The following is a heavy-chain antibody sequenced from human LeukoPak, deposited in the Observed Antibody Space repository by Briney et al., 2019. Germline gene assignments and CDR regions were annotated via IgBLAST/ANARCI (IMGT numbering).Heavy chain of an antibody. Sequence: PGGALRLSFAASGFTFSCYNMKWVRHAPGKGLGWVSYISSSSSTIYYADSVKGRFTISRDNAENSLYLQMSSLRDEDTAVYYCARNYYDSSGSLWYWGQGTLVTVSS. D-gene: IGHD3-22*01. CDR1: GFTFSCYN. J-gene: IGHJ4*02. CDR3: ARNYYDSSGSLWY. V-gene: IGHV3-48*02. CDR2: ISSSSSTI.